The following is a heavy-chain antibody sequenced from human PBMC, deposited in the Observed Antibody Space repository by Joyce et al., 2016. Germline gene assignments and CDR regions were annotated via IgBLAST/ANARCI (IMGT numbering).Heavy chain of an antibody. Sequence: QVQLQQWGAGLLKPSETLSLTCAVYGGSFSGYYWSWIRPPPGKGLAGIGEISHSGSTNYNPSLKSRVTISIDTSKNHFSLKLNSVTAADTAVYYCARGWSRGEKNQWGQGTLVTVSS. V-gene: IGHV4-34*01. CDR2: ISHSGST. D-gene: IGHD3-10*01. CDR3: ARGWSRGEKNQ. J-gene: IGHJ4*02. CDR1: GGSFSGYY.